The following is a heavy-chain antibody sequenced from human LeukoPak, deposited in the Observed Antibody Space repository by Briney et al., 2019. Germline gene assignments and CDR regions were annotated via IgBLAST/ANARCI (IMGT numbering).Heavy chain of an antibody. CDR2: MNPNSGNT. D-gene: IGHD6-13*01. CDR1: GYTFTSYD. CDR3: ARGRSSSHWNTRKKPIRWFDP. Sequence: GASVKVSCKASGYTFTSYDINWVRQATGQGLEWMGWMNPNSGNTGYAQKFQGRVTMTRNTSISTAYMELSSLRSEDTAVYYCARGRSSSHWNTRKKPIRWFDPWGQGTLVTVSS. V-gene: IGHV1-8*01. J-gene: IGHJ5*02.